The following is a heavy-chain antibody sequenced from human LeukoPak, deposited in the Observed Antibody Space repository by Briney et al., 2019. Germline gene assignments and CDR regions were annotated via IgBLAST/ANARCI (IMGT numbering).Heavy chain of an antibody. CDR1: GGTFSSYA. V-gene: IGHV1-69*05. J-gene: IGHJ4*02. D-gene: IGHD2-15*01. CDR3: ARGCSGGSCYSYFDY. CDR2: IIPIFGTA. Sequence: SVKVSCKASGGTFSSYAFSWVRQAPGQGLEWMGRIIPIFGTANYAQKFQGRVTITTDESTSTAYMELSSLRSEDTAVYYCARGCSGGSCYSYFDYWGQGTLVTVPS.